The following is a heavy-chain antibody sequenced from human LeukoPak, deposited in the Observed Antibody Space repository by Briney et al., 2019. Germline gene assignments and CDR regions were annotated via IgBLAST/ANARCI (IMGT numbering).Heavy chain of an antibody. D-gene: IGHD3-22*01. V-gene: IGHV1-8*01. CDR1: GYSFPSYD. CDR3: ARVSFDTSGHKINFDY. CDR2: MNPNSGDA. J-gene: IGHJ4*01. Sequence: ASVRVSCKASGYSFPSYDINWVRQATGQGLEWMGWMNPNSGDAAYAQKFQGRVTMTRDTSISTAYMELSSLRSEDTAVYYCARVSFDTSGHKINFDYWGHRTLVTVSS.